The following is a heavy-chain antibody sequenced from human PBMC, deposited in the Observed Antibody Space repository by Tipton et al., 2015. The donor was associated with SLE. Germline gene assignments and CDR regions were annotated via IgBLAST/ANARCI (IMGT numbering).Heavy chain of an antibody. V-gene: IGHV1-46*01. D-gene: IGHD3-3*01. CDR2: INPSAGST. J-gene: IGHJ6*02. CDR1: GYTFTSYY. Sequence: QSGAEVKKPGASVKVSCKASGYTFTSYYMHWVRQAPGQGLEWMGVINPSAGSTSYAQKFQGRVIMTRDTSTRTAYMELSSLRSEDTAVYYCAMRVVSLYYYGMDVWGQGTTVTVSS. CDR3: AMRVVSLYYYGMDV.